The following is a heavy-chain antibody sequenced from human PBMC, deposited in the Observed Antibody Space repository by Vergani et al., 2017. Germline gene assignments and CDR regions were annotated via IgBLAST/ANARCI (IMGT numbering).Heavy chain of an antibody. CDR2: IYHSGST. CDR1: GGSISSSNW. D-gene: IGHD6-13*01. J-gene: IGHJ4*02. V-gene: IGHV4-4*02. Sequence: QVQLQESGPGLVKPSGTLSLTCAVSGGSISSSNWWSWVRQPPXKGLEWIGEIYHSGSTNYNPSLKSRVTISVDKSKNQFSLKLSSVTAADTAVYYCARGSSSSGYGGLAVASYYFDYWGQGTLVTVSS. CDR3: ARGSSSSGYGGLAVASYYFDY.